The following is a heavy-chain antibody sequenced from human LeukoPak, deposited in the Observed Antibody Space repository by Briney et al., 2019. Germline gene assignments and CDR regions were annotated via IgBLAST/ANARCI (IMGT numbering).Heavy chain of an antibody. CDR3: ARDEGYSSSWYGY. CDR2: INPNSGGT. Sequence: ASVKVSCKASGYTFTGYYMHWVRQAPGQGLEWMGWINPNSGGTNYAQKFQGRVTMTRDTSISTAYMELSRLRSDDTAVYYCARDEGYSSSWYGYWGQGTLVTVSS. D-gene: IGHD6-13*01. V-gene: IGHV1-2*02. CDR1: GYTFTGYY. J-gene: IGHJ4*02.